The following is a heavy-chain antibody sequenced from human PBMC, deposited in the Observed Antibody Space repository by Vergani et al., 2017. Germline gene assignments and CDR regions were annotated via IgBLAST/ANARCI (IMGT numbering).Heavy chain of an antibody. CDR3: ATSISWSRCIDY. D-gene: IGHD6-13*01. V-gene: IGHV1-2*02. CDR1: GYTFTDYY. J-gene: IGHJ4*02. Sequence: QVQLVQSGAEVKKPGASVKVSCKASGYTFTDYYMHWVRQAPGQGLEGMGWINPNSGGTHYAQKFQGRVTMTRDTSISTVYMELNSLSSDDTAVYYCATSISWSRCIDYWGQGTLVTVSS. CDR2: INPNSGGT.